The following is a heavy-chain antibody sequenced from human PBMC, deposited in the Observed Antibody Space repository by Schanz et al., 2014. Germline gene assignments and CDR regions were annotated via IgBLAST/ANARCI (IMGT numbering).Heavy chain of an antibody. J-gene: IGHJ4*02. CDR3: VRDTDYHCDY. V-gene: IGHV3-33*08. CDR2: VCYDGSKK. D-gene: IGHD4-17*01. CDR1: GFTFSSYG. Sequence: VQLVESGGGFVQPGGSLRLSCAASGFTFSSYGMHWVRQVPGKGLEWVAVVCYDGSKKYYADSVKGRFTTSRDNSKNTMYLQMNSLRAEDTAVYYCVRDTDYHCDYWGQGTLVTVSS.